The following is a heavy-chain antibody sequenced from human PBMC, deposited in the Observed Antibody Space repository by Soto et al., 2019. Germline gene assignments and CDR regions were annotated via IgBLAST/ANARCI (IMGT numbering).Heavy chain of an antibody. V-gene: IGHV3-23*01. CDR3: VKFRGRAYPYYCMDV. Sequence: DVQLLESGGGLVQWGGSLRLSCVTSGFTFSTYGMTWVRQAPGKGLEWVSYGGSGGSRYYAESVKGRFTISRDNSKNTLSLEMNSLRAEYTATYYCVKFRGRAYPYYCMDVWGKGTTVTVSS. CDR1: GFTFSTYG. CDR2: YGGSGGSR. J-gene: IGHJ6*03. D-gene: IGHD3-10*01.